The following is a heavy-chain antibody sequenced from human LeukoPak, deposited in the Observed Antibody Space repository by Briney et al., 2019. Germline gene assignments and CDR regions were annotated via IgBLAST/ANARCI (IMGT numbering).Heavy chain of an antibody. Sequence: SVKVSCKASGGTFSSYAISWVRQAPGQGLEWMGGIIPIFGTANYAQKLQGRVTITTDESTSTAYMELSSLRSEDTAVYYCARRTLRVASAFDIWGQGTMVTVSS. D-gene: IGHD5-12*01. V-gene: IGHV1-69*05. CDR3: ARRTLRVASAFDI. CDR2: IIPIFGTA. CDR1: GGTFSSYA. J-gene: IGHJ3*02.